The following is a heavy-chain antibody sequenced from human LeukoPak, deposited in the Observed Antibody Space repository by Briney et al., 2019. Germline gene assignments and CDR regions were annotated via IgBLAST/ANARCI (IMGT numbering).Heavy chain of an antibody. J-gene: IGHJ4*02. V-gene: IGHV5-10-1*01. Sequence: GESLKISCKGSGYSFTSYWISWVRQMPGKGLEWMGRIDPSDSYTNYSPSFQGHVTISADKSISTAYLQWSSLKASDTAMYYCASTYYDILTGSYYFDYWGQGTLVTVSS. CDR1: GYSFTSYW. CDR2: IDPSDSYT. CDR3: ASTYYDILTGSYYFDY. D-gene: IGHD3-9*01.